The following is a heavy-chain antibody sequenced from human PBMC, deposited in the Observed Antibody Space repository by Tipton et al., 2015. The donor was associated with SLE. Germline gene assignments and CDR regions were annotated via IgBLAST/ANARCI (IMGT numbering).Heavy chain of an antibody. Sequence: GSLRLSCAASGFTFSSYSMNWVRQAPGKGLEWVSSISSSSSYIYYADSVKGRFTISRDNAKNSLYLQMNSLRAEDTAVYYCARDLGGAVTTSDWGQGTLVTVSS. CDR1: GFTFSSYS. V-gene: IGHV3-21*01. D-gene: IGHD4-17*01. CDR3: ARDLGGAVTTSD. J-gene: IGHJ4*02. CDR2: ISSSSSYI.